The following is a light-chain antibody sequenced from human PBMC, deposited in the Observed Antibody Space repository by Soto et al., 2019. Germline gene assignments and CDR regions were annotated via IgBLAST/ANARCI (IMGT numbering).Light chain of an antibody. V-gene: IGKV3-20*01. Sequence: EIVMTQSPVILSLSPGERATLSCRASRGVSTSLAWYQHQPGQTPRLLIFGASSRAAGVPARFSGSGSGTDFTLTISRLDPADFAVYYCQQYGTSPRWTFGQGTKVDI. J-gene: IGKJ1*01. CDR2: GAS. CDR3: QQYGTSPRWT. CDR1: RGVSTS.